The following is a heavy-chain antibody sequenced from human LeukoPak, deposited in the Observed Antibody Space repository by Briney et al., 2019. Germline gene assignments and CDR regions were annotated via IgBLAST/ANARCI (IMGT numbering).Heavy chain of an antibody. J-gene: IGHJ4*02. Sequence: GASVKVSCKASGYTFTSYGFSWVRQAPGQGLEWMGWISAYSGNTKYAQKLQGRVTMTTDTSTSTAYLELRSLISDDTAVYYCARDRRFDDFWSGFRDFWGQGTLVTLSS. CDR1: GYTFTSYG. D-gene: IGHD3-3*01. CDR2: ISAYSGNT. V-gene: IGHV1-18*01. CDR3: ARDRRFDDFWSGFRDF.